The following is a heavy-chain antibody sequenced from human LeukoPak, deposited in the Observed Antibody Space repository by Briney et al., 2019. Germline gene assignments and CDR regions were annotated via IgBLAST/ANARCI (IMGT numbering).Heavy chain of an antibody. J-gene: IGHJ6*02. V-gene: IGHV1-18*01. Sequence: ASVKVSCKASGYTFTSYGISWVRQAPGQGLEWMGWISAFNGNTNYSQNLQGRVTMTTDTSTSTAYMELSSLRSEDTAVYYCAREKSNGMDVWGQGTTVTVSS. CDR3: AREKSNGMDV. CDR1: GYTFTSYG. CDR2: ISAFNGNT.